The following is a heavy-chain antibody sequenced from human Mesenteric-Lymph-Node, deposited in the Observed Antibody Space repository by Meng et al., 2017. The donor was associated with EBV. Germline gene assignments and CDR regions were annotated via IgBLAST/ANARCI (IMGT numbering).Heavy chain of an antibody. CDR3: ARPRIRYGSGSYYY. V-gene: IGHV4-4*02. Sequence: QVQLRESGPGLVKPSGTLSLTCAVSGGSISSSNWWSWVRQPPGKGLEWIGEIYHSGSTNYNPSLKSRVTISVDKSKNQISLNLNSVTAADTAVYYCARPRIRYGSGSYYYWGQGTLVTVSS. J-gene: IGHJ4*02. CDR2: IYHSGST. CDR1: GGSISSSNW. D-gene: IGHD3-10*01.